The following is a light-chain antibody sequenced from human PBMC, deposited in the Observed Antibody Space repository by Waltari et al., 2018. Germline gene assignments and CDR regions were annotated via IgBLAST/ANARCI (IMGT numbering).Light chain of an antibody. CDR3: QQYGSSIMYT. CDR1: QSLTKRY. Sequence: VLTQSPGTLSLSPGERATLSCRASQSLTKRYLAWYQQKPGQAPRLLIYGAFSRAAGIPDRFSGSGSGTDFTLTISRLEPEDSALYYCQQYGSSIMYTFGQGTKLEIK. CDR2: GAF. J-gene: IGKJ2*01. V-gene: IGKV3-20*01.